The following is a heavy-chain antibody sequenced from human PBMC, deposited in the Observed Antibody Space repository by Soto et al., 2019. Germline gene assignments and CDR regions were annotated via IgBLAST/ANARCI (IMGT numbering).Heavy chain of an antibody. D-gene: IGHD3-10*01. V-gene: IGHV3-33*01. J-gene: IGHJ5*02. CDR1: GFTFSSYG. CDR2: IWYDGSNK. Sequence: GGSLRLSCAASGFTFSSYGMHWVRQAPGKGLEWVAVIWYDGSNKYYADSVKGRFTISRDNSKNTLYLQMNSLRAEDTAVYYCARGHPEYYYGSGNWFDPWGQGTLVTVSS. CDR3: ARGHPEYYYGSGNWFDP.